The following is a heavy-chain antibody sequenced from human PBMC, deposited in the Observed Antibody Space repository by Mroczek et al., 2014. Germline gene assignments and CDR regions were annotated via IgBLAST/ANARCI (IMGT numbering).Heavy chain of an antibody. CDR3: ARGRGYDYVWGSYRYHIAFDI. V-gene: IGHV4-34*01. J-gene: IGHJ3*02. CDR1: GGSFSGYY. Sequence: QVQLQESGAGLLKPSETLSLTCAVYGGSFSGYYWSWIRQPPGKGLEWIGEINHSGSTNYNPSLKSRVTISVDTSKNQFSLKLSSVTAADTAVYYCARGRGYDYVWGSYRYHIAFDIWGQGTMVTVSS. CDR2: INHSGST. D-gene: IGHD3-16*02.